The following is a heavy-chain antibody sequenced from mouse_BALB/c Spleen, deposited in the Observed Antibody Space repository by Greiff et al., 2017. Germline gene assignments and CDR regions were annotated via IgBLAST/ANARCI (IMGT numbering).Heavy chain of an antibody. Sequence: EVQGVESGGGLVKPGGSLKLSCAASGFTFSDYYMYWVRQTPEKRLEWVATISDGGSYTYYPDSVKGRFTISGDNAKNNLYLQMSSLKSEDTAMYYCARERDYGSSNEGFAYWGQGTLVTVSA. CDR2: ISDGGSYT. CDR3: ARERDYGSSNEGFAY. V-gene: IGHV5-4*02. CDR1: GFTFSDYY. J-gene: IGHJ3*01. D-gene: IGHD1-1*01.